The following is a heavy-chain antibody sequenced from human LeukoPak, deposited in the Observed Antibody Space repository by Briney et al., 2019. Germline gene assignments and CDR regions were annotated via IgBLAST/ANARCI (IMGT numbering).Heavy chain of an antibody. CDR3: ARGPPYIVVVTAIGFFDH. Sequence: PSETLSLTCTVSGASISGYFWSWIRQPPGKGLEWIGYISSSGNTNYNPSLKSRVTISVDTPKNQFSLKLTSVTAADTAVYYCARGPPYIVVVTAIGFFDHWGQGTLVTVSS. CDR2: ISSSGNT. V-gene: IGHV4-59*12. D-gene: IGHD2-21*02. CDR1: GASISGYF. J-gene: IGHJ4*02.